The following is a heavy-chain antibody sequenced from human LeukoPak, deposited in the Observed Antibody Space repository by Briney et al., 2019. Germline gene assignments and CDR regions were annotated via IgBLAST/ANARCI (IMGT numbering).Heavy chain of an antibody. CDR2: IYYSGST. J-gene: IGHJ3*02. CDR1: GGSISSSSYY. Sequence: SETLSLTCTVSGGSISSSSYYWGWIRQPPGKGLEWIGSIYYSGSTYYNPSLKSRVTISVDTSKNQFSLKLSSVTAADTAVYYCARDRYTTRYYRAFDIWGQGTMVTVSS. V-gene: IGHV4-39*07. D-gene: IGHD3-9*01. CDR3: ARDRYTTRYYRAFDI.